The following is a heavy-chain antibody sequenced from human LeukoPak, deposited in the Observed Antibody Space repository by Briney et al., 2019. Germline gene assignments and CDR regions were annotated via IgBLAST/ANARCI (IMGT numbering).Heavy chain of an antibody. CDR1: GFSFYDYA. J-gene: IGHJ6*04. V-gene: IGHV3-21*01. CDR3: ARDKAAPDYVLDV. D-gene: IGHD3-16*01. Sequence: GGSLRLSCEASGFSFYDYAMSWVRQAPGKGLEWVSSISSSSSYVYYADSVKGRFTISRDNAKNSLYLQMNSLRAEDTAVYYCARDKAAPDYVLDVWGKGTTVTVSS. CDR2: ISSSSSYV.